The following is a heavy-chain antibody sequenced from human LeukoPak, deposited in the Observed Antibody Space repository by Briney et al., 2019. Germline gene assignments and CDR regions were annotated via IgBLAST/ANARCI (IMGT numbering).Heavy chain of an antibody. CDR3: ARGYSSSLYYYYGMDV. D-gene: IGHD6-13*01. CDR1: GFTFSSYE. Sequence: GGSLKLSCAASGFTFSSYEMNWVRQPPGKGLEGVSYISSSGSTIYYADSVKGRFTISRDNAKNSLYLQMNSLRAEDTAVYYCARGYSSSLYYYYGMDVWGKGTTVTVSS. J-gene: IGHJ6*04. V-gene: IGHV3-48*03. CDR2: ISSSGSTI.